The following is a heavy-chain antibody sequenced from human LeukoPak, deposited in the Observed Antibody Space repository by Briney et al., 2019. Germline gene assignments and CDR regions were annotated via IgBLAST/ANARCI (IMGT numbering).Heavy chain of an antibody. J-gene: IGHJ4*02. D-gene: IGHD4-11*01. Sequence: SETLSLTCTVSGGSISSYYWSWIRQPPGKGLEWIGSIYYSGSTYYNPSLKSRVTISVDTSKNQFSLKLSSVTAADTAVYYCAIPDYSTNWGQGTLVTVSS. V-gene: IGHV4-59*05. CDR1: GGSISSYY. CDR2: IYYSGST. CDR3: AIPDYSTN.